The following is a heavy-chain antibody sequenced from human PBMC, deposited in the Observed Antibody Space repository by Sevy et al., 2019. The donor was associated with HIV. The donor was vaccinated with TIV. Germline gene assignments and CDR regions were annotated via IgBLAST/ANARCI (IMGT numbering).Heavy chain of an antibody. D-gene: IGHD3-3*01. V-gene: IGHV3-53*01. CDR2: IYCGGST. Sequence: GGSLRLSCAASGFTVSSNYMSWVRQAPGKGLEWVSVIYCGGSTYYADSVKGRFTISRDNCKNTLYLQMSSLRAEDTAVCYCARGLDFWSGYLDYWGQGTLVTVSS. J-gene: IGHJ4*02. CDR1: GFTVSSNY. CDR3: ARGLDFWSGYLDY.